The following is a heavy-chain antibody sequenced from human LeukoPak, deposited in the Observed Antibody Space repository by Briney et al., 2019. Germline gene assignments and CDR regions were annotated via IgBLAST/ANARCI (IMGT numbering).Heavy chain of an antibody. V-gene: IGHV3-30*18. Sequence: GRSLRLSGAASEFTFSSYAMHWVGQSPGKGLEGLAVILQVGRNTYYADSVKARFTISRDNSKNTVNLQMNSRRGDATAVYYCAKEYRSCSGTTCSAFDSWGQGTLVTVSS. CDR2: ILQVGRNT. CDR1: EFTFSSYA. CDR3: AKEYRSCSGTTCSAFDS. J-gene: IGHJ4*02. D-gene: IGHD2-2*01.